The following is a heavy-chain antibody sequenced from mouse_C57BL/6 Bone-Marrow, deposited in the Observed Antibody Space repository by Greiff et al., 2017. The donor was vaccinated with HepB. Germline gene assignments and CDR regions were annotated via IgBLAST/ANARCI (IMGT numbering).Heavy chain of an antibody. CDR2: IDPSDSYT. CDR3: AREGGIYYYGSIYVHYAMDY. CDR1: GYTFTSYW. Sequence: VKLMESGAELVKPGASVKLSCKASGYTFTSYWMHWVKQRPGQGLEWIGEIDPSDSYTNYNQKFKGKSTLTVDKSSSTAYMQLSSLTSEDSAVSYCAREGGIYYYGSIYVHYAMDYWGQGTSVTVSS. J-gene: IGHJ4*01. V-gene: IGHV1-69*01. D-gene: IGHD1-1*01.